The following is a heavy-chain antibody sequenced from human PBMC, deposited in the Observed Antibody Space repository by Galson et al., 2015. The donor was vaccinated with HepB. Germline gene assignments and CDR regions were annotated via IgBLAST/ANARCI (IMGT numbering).Heavy chain of an antibody. CDR1: GFTLSSYG. CDR3: ARAPGIAAAGNGPYYYYGMDV. V-gene: IGHV3-30*03. Sequence: SLRLSCAASGFTLSSYGMHWVRQAPGKGLEWVAVISYDGSNKYYADSVKGRFTISRDKSKNTLYLQMNSLRAEDTAVYYCARAPGIAAAGNGPYYYYGMDVWGQGTTVTVSS. J-gene: IGHJ6*02. D-gene: IGHD6-13*01. CDR2: ISYDGSNK.